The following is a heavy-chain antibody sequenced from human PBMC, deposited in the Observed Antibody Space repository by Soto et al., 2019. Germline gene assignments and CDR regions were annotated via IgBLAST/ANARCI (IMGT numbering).Heavy chain of an antibody. CDR3: AREGCVVGATTATEWFDP. CDR1: GFTFSSYA. J-gene: IGHJ5*02. CDR2: ISYDGSNK. D-gene: IGHD1-26*01. V-gene: IGHV3-30-3*01. Sequence: QVQLVESGGGVVQHGRSLRLSCTASGFTFSSYAMHWVRHAPGKGLERVAVISYDGSNKYYADSVKGRFTISRDNSKNTLYLQMNSLRAEDTAVYYCAREGCVVGATTATEWFDPWGQGTLVTVSS.